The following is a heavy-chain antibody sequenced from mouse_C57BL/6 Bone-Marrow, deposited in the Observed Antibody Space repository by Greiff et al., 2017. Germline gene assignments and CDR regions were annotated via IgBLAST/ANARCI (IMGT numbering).Heavy chain of an antibody. Sequence: QVQLQQPGAELVKPGASVKVSCKASGYTFTSYSMHWVKQRPGKGLEWIGRIHPSDSDTNYNQKFKGKATLTVDKSSNTAYMQLSSLTSEDSAVYYCAVRSSSSLYYFDYWGQGTTLTVSS. D-gene: IGHD1-3*01. CDR2: IHPSDSDT. CDR3: AVRSSSSLYYFDY. CDR1: GYTFTSYS. J-gene: IGHJ2*01. V-gene: IGHV1-74*01.